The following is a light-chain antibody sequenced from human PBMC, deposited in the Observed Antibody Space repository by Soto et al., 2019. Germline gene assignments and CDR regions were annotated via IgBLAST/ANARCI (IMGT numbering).Light chain of an antibody. J-gene: IGKJ2*01. CDR2: DAS. Sequence: DIQMTQSPSTLSASVGDRVSISCRASQSLDKWLAWYQQKPGEAPKLLVSDASNLEGGVSSRFTGSGSGTEFTLTISSLQPDDFATYCCQQYTRYPYTFGQGTKLEIK. V-gene: IGKV1-5*01. CDR1: QSLDKW. CDR3: QQYTRYPYT.